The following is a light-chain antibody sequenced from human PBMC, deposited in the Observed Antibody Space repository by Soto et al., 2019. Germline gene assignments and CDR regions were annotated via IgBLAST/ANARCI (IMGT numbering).Light chain of an antibody. CDR2: KAS. Sequence: IQMTLSPATVSAYVGDSVTITCRASQSITTWLAWYQQKPGKAPKLLIYKASTLKSGVPSRFSGSGSGTEFTLTISSLQPDDLATYYCQPHNSYSDAFGQATKV. CDR3: QPHNSYSDA. V-gene: IGKV1-5*03. J-gene: IGKJ1*01. CDR1: QSITTW.